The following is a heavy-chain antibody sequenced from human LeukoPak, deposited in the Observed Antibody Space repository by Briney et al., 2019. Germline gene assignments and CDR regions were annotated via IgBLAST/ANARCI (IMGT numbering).Heavy chain of an antibody. CDR2: ISGSGGST. V-gene: IGHV3-23*01. Sequence: GGSLRLSCAASGFTFSSYVMSWVRQAPGKGLEWVSAISGSGGSTYYADSVKGRFTISRDNSKNTLYLQMNSLRAEDTAVYYCAKDRAFYYDSSGYYPDAFDIWGQGTMATVSS. CDR1: GFTFSSYV. J-gene: IGHJ3*02. CDR3: AKDRAFYYDSSGYYPDAFDI. D-gene: IGHD3-22*01.